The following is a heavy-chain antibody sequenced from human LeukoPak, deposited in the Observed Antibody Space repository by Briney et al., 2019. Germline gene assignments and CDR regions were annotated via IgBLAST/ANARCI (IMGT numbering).Heavy chain of an antibody. CDR2: ISSSGSTI. J-gene: IGHJ5*02. D-gene: IGHD3-10*01. Sequence: PGGSLRLSCAASSFTFSDYYMSWIRQAPGKGLEWVSYISSSGSTIYYADSVKGRFTISRDNAKNSLYLQMNSLRAEDTAVCYCARDYGSGMQGHIWFVPWGQRTLVTVSS. V-gene: IGHV3-11*01. CDR3: ARDYGSGMQGHIWFVP. CDR1: SFTFSDYY.